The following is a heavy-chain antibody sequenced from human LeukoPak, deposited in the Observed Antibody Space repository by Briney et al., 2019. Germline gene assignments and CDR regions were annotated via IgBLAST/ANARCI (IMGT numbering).Heavy chain of an antibody. J-gene: IGHJ5*02. CDR1: GGSISSSSYY. CDR2: IYTSGST. CDR3: ARETGLGNWFDP. Sequence: SETLSLTCTVSGGSISSSSYYWGWIRQPPGKGLEWIGRIYTSGSTNYNPSLKSRVTVSVDTSKNQFSLKLSSVTAADTAVYYCARETGLGNWFDPWGQGTLVTVSS. D-gene: IGHD3-16*01. V-gene: IGHV4-39*07.